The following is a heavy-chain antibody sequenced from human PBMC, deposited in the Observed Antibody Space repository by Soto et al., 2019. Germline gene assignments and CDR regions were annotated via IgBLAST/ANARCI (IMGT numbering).Heavy chain of an antibody. Sequence: QVQLVQSGAEVKRPGASVKVSCKASGFTFTNYFFHWVRQAPRHGLEWMGLISPYDGSTNYVQSLPGRVNMTSATSTSTVSMELSSLRSEDTAVYYCARGDGRGSSGFYYSDGMDVWGHGTTVTVSS. CDR3: ARGDGRGSSGFYYSDGMDV. CDR2: ISPYDGST. CDR1: GFTFTNYF. J-gene: IGHJ6*02. D-gene: IGHD6-25*01. V-gene: IGHV1-46*01.